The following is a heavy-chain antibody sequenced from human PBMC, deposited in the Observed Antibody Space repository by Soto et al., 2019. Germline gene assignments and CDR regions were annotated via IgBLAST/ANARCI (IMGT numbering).Heavy chain of an antibody. Sequence: EVQLVESGGGLVQPGGSRELSCEASGFTFGIFVLTWFRQAPGKGWEVVSGISTYGGSTSYANSVKGRFTISRDNSKNTLYLQMGSLRADDMAVYYCARAPARGLYHYMDVWGKGTTVTVSS. CDR3: ARAPARGLYHYMDV. CDR2: ISTYGGST. CDR1: GFTFGIFV. D-gene: IGHD6-6*01. J-gene: IGHJ6*03. V-gene: IGHV3-64*01.